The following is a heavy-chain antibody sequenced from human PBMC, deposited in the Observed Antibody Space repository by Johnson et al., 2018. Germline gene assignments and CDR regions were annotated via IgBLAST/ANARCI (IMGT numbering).Heavy chain of an antibody. Sequence: QVQLVQSGGGVVQPGRSLRLSCAASGFTFSTHALHWVRQAPGKGLEWVAVISYDGSNKYYADSVKGRFTISRDNSKNTLYLQMKSLRAEDTAVFYCARKYSWNDGTFYYDMDVWGKVTTVTVSS. D-gene: IGHD1-1*01. V-gene: IGHV3-30-3*01. J-gene: IGHJ6*03. CDR3: ARKYSWNDGTFYYDMDV. CDR1: GFTFSTHA. CDR2: ISYDGSNK.